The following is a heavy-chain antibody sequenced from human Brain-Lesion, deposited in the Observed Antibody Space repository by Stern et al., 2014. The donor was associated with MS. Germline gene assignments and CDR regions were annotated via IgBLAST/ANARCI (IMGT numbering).Heavy chain of an antibody. CDR3: ARGSREVLLPRFYFDY. J-gene: IGHJ4*02. CDR1: GGPISSGNYY. D-gene: IGHD3-3*01. V-gene: IGHV4-31*03. Sequence: VQLVESGPGLVKPSQTLSLTCTVSGGPISSGNYYWSWIRQHPGKGLEWIGAIYHSGSTYYNPPLKSRVTTSIATSKNQFSLKLTSVTAADTAVYYCARGSREVLLPRFYFDYWGQGTLVTVSS. CDR2: IYHSGST.